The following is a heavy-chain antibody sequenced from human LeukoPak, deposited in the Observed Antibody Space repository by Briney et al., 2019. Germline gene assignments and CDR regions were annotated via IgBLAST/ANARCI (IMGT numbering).Heavy chain of an antibody. J-gene: IGHJ5*02. Sequence: SETLSLTCAVYGGSFSGYYWSWIRQPPGKGLEWIREINHSGSTNYNPSLKSRVTISVDTSKNQFSLKLSSVTAADTAVYYCARGLWFDPWGQGTLVTVSS. V-gene: IGHV4-34*01. CDR2: INHSGST. CDR1: GGSFSGYY. CDR3: ARGLWFDP.